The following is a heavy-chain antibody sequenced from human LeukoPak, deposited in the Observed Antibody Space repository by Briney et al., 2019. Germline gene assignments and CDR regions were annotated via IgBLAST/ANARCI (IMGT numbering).Heavy chain of an antibody. CDR1: GGSFSGYY. J-gene: IGHJ4*02. D-gene: IGHD3-10*01. V-gene: IGHV4-34*01. Sequence: SETLSLTCAVYGGSFSGYYWSWIRQPPGKGLEWIGEINHSGSTNYNPSLKSRVTISIDTSKNQFSLKLSSVTAADTAVYFCARHGYYYGSGTNFDYWGQGTLVTVSS. CDR2: INHSGST. CDR3: ARHGYYYGSGTNFDY.